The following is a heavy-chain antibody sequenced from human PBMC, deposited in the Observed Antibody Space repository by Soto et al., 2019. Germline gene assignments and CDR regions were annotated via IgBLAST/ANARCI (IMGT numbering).Heavy chain of an antibody. J-gene: IGHJ5*01. D-gene: IGHD3-22*01. CDR3: VTDPGGTPLDRFDS. CDR2: TYHTGVT. Sequence: PSETLSLTCSVSGGPLRQYGHFWTWIRQRPGSGLEWIGYTYHTGVTYYSPSLQSRISISVDTTKNQFPLTLNSVTSADTAVYYCVTDPGGTPLDRFDSWGHGTMVTVSS. V-gene: IGHV4-31*03. CDR1: GGPLRQYGHF.